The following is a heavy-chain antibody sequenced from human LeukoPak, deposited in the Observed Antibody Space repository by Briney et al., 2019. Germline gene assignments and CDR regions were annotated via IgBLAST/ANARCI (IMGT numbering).Heavy chain of an antibody. D-gene: IGHD1-7*01. CDR2: IYSGGST. J-gene: IGHJ4*02. Sequence: PGGSLRLSCAASGFTVSSNYMSWVRQALGKGLEWVSLIYSGGSTYYADSVKGRFTISRDNSKNTLYLQMNSLRAEDTAVYYCAKNHWNYVSSPFDYWGQGTLVTVSS. CDR3: AKNHWNYVSSPFDY. CDR1: GFTVSSNY. V-gene: IGHV3-53*01.